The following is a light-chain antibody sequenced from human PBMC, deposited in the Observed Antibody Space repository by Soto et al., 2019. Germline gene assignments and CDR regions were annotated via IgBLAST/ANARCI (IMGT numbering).Light chain of an antibody. CDR2: GAS. V-gene: IGKV3-15*01. CDR1: QSVSID. J-gene: IGKJ1*01. Sequence: EIVMTQSPATVPVSPGERVTLSFRASQSVSIDLAWYQQKPGQAPRLLIYGASTRATDIPPSFTGSGSGTEFTLTISSLQSEDIAVYYCPQYNKWPQTFGQGTKV. CDR3: PQYNKWPQT.